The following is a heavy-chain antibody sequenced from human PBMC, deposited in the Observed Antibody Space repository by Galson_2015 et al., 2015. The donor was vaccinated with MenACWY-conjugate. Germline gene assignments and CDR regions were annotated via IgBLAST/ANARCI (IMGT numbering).Heavy chain of an antibody. D-gene: IGHD3-10*01. CDR2: ISSDTTGK. Sequence: SLRLSCAASGFTFTSHALHWVRQAPGKGLQWVAVISSDTTGKFYAESVRGRFSISRDDSKKMVHLQMDNLTFEDTAMYYCARESSRIDGPAPRLRAPELRAQGILDDVAS. CDR3: ARESSRIDGPAPRLRAPEL. V-gene: IGHV3-30*01. CDR1: GFTFTSHA. J-gene: IGHJ4*02.